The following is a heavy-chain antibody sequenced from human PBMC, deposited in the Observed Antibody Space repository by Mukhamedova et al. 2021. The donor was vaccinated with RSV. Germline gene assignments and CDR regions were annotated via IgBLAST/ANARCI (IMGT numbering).Heavy chain of an antibody. V-gene: IGHV3-11*04. CDR2: ISFSGSPV. CDR3: ARFVAVNWFDP. CDR1: GFTFSDYY. Sequence: GFTFSDYYMGWIRQAPGKGLEWVSYISFSGSPVDYAHSEKGRFTISRDNAKNSLYLQMDSLRAEDTAVYYCARFVAVNWFDPWGQ. J-gene: IGHJ5*02. D-gene: IGHD6-19*01.